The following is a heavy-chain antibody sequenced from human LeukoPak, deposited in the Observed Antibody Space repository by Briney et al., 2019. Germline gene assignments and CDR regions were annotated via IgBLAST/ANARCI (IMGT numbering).Heavy chain of an antibody. V-gene: IGHV3-7*01. J-gene: IGHJ4*02. Sequence: GGSLRLSCAGSGFIFGSYWMSWVRQAPGKGLEWVANIKQDGSEKYYVDSVKGRFTISRDNAKNSLYLQMNSLRAEDTAVYYCARVNYDFWSGSNLIDYWGQGTLVTVSS. D-gene: IGHD3-3*01. CDR2: IKQDGSEK. CDR1: GFIFGSYW. CDR3: ARVNYDFWSGSNLIDY.